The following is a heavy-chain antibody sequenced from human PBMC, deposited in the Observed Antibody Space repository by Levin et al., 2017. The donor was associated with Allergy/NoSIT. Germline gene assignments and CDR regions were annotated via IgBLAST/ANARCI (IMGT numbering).Heavy chain of an antibody. J-gene: IGHJ5*02. CDR1: GYSFPIYW. D-gene: IGHD6-13*01. CDR2: IDPIDSYT. Sequence: ASVKVSCKGSGYSFPIYWISWVRQMPGKGLEWMGKIDPIDSYTNYSPSFQGHVTISVDKSISTAYLQWSSLKASDTAMYYCARHYASSWSRWFDPWGQGTLVTVSS. V-gene: IGHV5-10-1*01. CDR3: ARHYASSWSRWFDP.